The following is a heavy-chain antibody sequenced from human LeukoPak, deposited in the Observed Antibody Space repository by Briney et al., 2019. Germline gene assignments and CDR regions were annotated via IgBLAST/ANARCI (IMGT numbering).Heavy chain of an antibody. CDR2: ISAYNGNT. J-gene: IGHJ5*02. D-gene: IGHD3-3*01. CDR3: ARLDYDFWSGYYPNWFDP. Sequence: ASVKVPCKASGYTFTSYGISWVRQAPGQGLEWMGWISAYNGNTNYAQKLQGRVTMTTDTSTSTAYMELRSLRSDDTAVYYCARLDYDFWSGYYPNWFDPWGQGTLVTVSS. CDR1: GYTFTSYG. V-gene: IGHV1-18*01.